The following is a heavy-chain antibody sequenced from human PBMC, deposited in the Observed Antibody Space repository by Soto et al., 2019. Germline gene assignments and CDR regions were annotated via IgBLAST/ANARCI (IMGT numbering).Heavy chain of an antibody. Sequence: GGSLRLSCEASGFTFTSYAMSWVRQAPGKGLEWVSATSGSGDNTYYADSVKGRFTISRDNSEKRLYLQMNSLRAEDTAVYYCAKMVHGGYVAYFDSWGQGTLVTVSS. CDR1: GFTFTSYA. V-gene: IGHV3-23*01. CDR2: TSGSGDNT. D-gene: IGHD5-12*01. CDR3: AKMVHGGYVAYFDS. J-gene: IGHJ4*02.